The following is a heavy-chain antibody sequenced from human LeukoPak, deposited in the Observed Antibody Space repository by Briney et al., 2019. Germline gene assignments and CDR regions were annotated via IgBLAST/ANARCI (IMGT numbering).Heavy chain of an antibody. J-gene: IGHJ3*01. CDR3: ARGESFAFDV. CDR1: GFIFSSYD. CDR2: ISRAGDRT. Sequence: GGSLRLSCVGYGFIFSSYDMGWVRQAPGKGLEWVSSISRAGDRTYYEDSVKGRFTISRDNSRNTMYLQMNSLRAEDTAVYYCARGESFAFDVWGQGTMVTVSS. V-gene: IGHV3-23*01.